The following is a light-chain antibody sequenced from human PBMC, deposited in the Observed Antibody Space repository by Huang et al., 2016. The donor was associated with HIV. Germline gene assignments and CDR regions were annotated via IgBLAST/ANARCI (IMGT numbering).Light chain of an antibody. CDR1: QGVGKN. CDR3: QHYNNWPPWT. V-gene: IGKV3D-15*01. CDR2: GAS. J-gene: IGKJ1*01. Sequence: EIVMTQSPATLSVSPGERATLSCRASQGVGKNIAWYQQKPGQTPRLLIHGASTRATGIAAKFSGRGSGTDFTLTITSLQPEDSAVYYCQHYNNWPPWTFGPGTQVEI.